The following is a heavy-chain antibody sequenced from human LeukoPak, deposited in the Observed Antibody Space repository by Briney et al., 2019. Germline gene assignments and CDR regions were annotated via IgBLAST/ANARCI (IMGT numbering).Heavy chain of an antibody. Sequence: GGSLRLSCAASGFSFNDDWMSWVRQAPGKGLEWVGRIKRKTDGGTTDYAAPVKGRFSISRDDSKTSLYLQMNNLQTEDTAVYYCTTDTRRVVVPKWGQGTLVTVSS. CDR1: GFSFNDDW. J-gene: IGHJ4*02. V-gene: IGHV3-15*01. CDR2: IKRKTDGGTT. CDR3: TTDTRRVVVPK. D-gene: IGHD2-15*01.